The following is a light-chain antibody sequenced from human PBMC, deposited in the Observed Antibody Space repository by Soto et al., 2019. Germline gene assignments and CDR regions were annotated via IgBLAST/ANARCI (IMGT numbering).Light chain of an antibody. CDR1: QTISSW. CDR3: QHYKSYSEA. V-gene: IGKV1-5*03. Sequence: DIQMTQSPSTLSGSVGDRVTITCRASQTISSWLAWYQQKPGKAPKLLFYKASTLKSGVPSRFSGSGSETEFTPTTSSPQPDAFATYYCQHYKSYSEAFGKRTKVNIK. J-gene: IGKJ1*01. CDR2: KAS.